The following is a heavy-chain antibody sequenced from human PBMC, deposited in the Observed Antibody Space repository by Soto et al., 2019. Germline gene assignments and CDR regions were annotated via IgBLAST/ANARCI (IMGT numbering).Heavy chain of an antibody. V-gene: IGHV3-11*05. CDR2: ISSSSGYT. D-gene: IGHD1-26*01. Sequence: QVQLVESGGGLVKPGGSLRLSCAASGFTFSDYYMSWIRQAPGKGLEWVSYISSSSGYTNYAAAVKGRFTISRDNAKNSLYQQINGLRVEHTAVYYCASDLFDLSMGELLGHGGRGTLVTVSS. J-gene: IGHJ4*02. CDR1: GFTFSDYY. CDR3: ASDLFDLSMGELLGH.